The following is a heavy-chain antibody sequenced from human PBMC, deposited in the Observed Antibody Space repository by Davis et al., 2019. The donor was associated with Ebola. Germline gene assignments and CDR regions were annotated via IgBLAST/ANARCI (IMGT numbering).Heavy chain of an antibody. V-gene: IGHV3-33*01. D-gene: IGHD3-3*01. J-gene: IGHJ4*02. CDR2: IWYDGGNK. CDR3: ASSRFGVVTIRSGLDY. Sequence: GESLKISCAASGFAFRSYGMHWVRQAPGKELEWVALIWYDGGNKDYADSVKGRFTISRDNSKNTLDLQMNSLRVEDTAVYYCASSRFGVVTIRSGLDYWGQGALVTVSS. CDR1: GFAFRSYG.